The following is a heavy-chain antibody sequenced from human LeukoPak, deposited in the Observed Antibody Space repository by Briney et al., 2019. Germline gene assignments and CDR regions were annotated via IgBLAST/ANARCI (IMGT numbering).Heavy chain of an antibody. CDR2: ISGSGGST. V-gene: IGHV3-23*01. CDR3: AKALYYDSSGPDAFDI. CDR1: GFTFSSYA. Sequence: GGSLRLSCAASGFTFSSYAMSWVRQAPGKGLEWVSAISGSGGSTYYADSVKGRFTISRDNSKNTLYLQMNSLRAEDTAVYYCAKALYYDSSGPDAFDIWGQGTMVTVFS. D-gene: IGHD3-22*01. J-gene: IGHJ3*02.